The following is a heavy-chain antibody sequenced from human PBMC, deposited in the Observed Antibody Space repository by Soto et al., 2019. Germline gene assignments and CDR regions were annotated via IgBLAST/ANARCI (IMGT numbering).Heavy chain of an antibody. D-gene: IGHD3-16*01. J-gene: IGHJ4*02. CDR3: ARGGIGSFDY. CDR1: GFTFTDYW. CDR2: IHSDGATT. Sequence: EVHLVESGGGLVQPGGSLRLSCAASGFTFTDYWIHWVRQSPGKGLVWVSHIHSDGATTTYADSVKGRFTISRDNARNTVSLHMNGLRAEDTAVYYCARGGIGSFDYWGQGALVSVSS. V-gene: IGHV3-74*03.